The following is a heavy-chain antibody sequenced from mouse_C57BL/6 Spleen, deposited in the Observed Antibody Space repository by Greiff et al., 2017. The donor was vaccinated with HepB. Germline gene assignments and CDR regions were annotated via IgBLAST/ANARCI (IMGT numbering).Heavy chain of an antibody. CDR2: IRLKSDNYAT. Sequence: EVQGVESGGGLVQPGGSMKLSCVASGFTFSNYWMNWVRQSPEKGLEWVAQIRLKSDNYATHYAESVKGRFTISRDDSKSRVYLQMNNLRAEDTGIYCCTGGWDVDYWGQGTTLTVSS. J-gene: IGHJ2*01. CDR3: TGGWDVDY. D-gene: IGHD4-1*01. V-gene: IGHV6-3*01. CDR1: GFTFSNYW.